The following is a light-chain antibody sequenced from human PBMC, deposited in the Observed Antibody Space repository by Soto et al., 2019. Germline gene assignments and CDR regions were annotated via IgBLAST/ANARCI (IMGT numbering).Light chain of an antibody. CDR3: QHYNNWPQT. Sequence: EIVMTQSPATLSVSPGERATLSCRASQSVSSNLAWYQQKPGQAPRLLMYGASTRATGIPARFSGSGSGTEFTLTISSLQSEDFAVYYCQHYNNWPQTFGQGTKVEIK. J-gene: IGKJ1*01. CDR2: GAS. V-gene: IGKV3-15*01. CDR1: QSVSSN.